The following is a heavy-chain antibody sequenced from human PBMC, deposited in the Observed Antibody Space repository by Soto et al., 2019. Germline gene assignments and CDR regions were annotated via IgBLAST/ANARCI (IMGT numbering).Heavy chain of an antibody. CDR1: GFTFSVSA. D-gene: IGHD1-26*01. J-gene: IGHJ4*02. CDR2: IRSKANSYAT. CDR3: TSSSGSYYRDY. Sequence: GGSLRLSCAASGFTFSVSAMHCVRHASGKGLEWVGRIRSKANSYATAYAASVKGRFTISRDDSKNTAYLQMNSLKTEDTAVYYCTSSSGSYYRDYWGQGTPVTVSS. V-gene: IGHV3-73*01.